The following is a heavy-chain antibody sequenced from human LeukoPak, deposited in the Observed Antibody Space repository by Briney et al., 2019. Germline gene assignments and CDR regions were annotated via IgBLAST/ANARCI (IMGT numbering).Heavy chain of an antibody. CDR1: GFSFSSYN. CDR3: AKDRYDHHTFFDY. D-gene: IGHD1-1*01. Sequence: PGGSLRLSCEASGFSFSSYNMDWVRQTPGKGLEWISSITTSSSYTFYADSVKGRFTISRDNARNSLYLQMNSLRAEDTAVYYCAKDRYDHHTFFDYWGQGTLVTVSS. J-gene: IGHJ4*02. V-gene: IGHV3-21*01. CDR2: ITTSSSYT.